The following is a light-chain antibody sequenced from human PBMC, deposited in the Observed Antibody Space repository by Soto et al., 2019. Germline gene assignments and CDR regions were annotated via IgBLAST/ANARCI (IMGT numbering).Light chain of an antibody. J-gene: IGKJ1*01. CDR3: QQYGSSGA. Sequence: EIVLTQSPGTLSLSPGESATLSCRASQSASNNYLAWYQQKPGQAPRLLIYGASNRATGIPDRFSGSGSGTDFTLTISRLEPEDFAVYYCQQYGSSGAVGQGTKVDIK. V-gene: IGKV3-20*01. CDR2: GAS. CDR1: QSASNNY.